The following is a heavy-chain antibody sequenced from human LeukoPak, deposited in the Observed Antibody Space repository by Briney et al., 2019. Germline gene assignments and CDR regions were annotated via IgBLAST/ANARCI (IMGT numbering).Heavy chain of an antibody. CDR1: GGSISSYY. CDR3: AGDGSPYYDFWSGYYSGGFDY. J-gene: IGHJ4*02. V-gene: IGHV4-59*01. CDR2: IYYSGST. Sequence: SETLSLTCTVSGGSISSYYWSWIRQPPGKGLEWIGYIYYSGSTNYNPSLKSRVTISVDTSKNRFSLKLSSVTAADTAVYYCAGDGSPYYDFWSGYYSGGFDYWGQGTLVTVSS. D-gene: IGHD3-3*01.